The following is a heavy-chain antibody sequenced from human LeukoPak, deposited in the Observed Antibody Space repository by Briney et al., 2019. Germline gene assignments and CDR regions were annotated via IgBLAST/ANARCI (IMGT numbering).Heavy chain of an antibody. V-gene: IGHV4-31*03. CDR3: ARGPVGATPFDY. CDR1: GGSISSGGYY. CDR2: IYYSGST. J-gene: IGHJ4*02. Sequence: SETLSLTCTVSGGSISSGGYYWSWIRQHPGKDLEWIGYIYYSGSTYYNPSLKSRVTISVDTSKNQFSLKLSSVTAADTAVYYCARGPVGATPFDYWGQGTLVTVSS. D-gene: IGHD1-26*01.